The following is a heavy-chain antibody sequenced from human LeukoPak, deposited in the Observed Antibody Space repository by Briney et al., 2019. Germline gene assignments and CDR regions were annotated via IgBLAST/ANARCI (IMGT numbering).Heavy chain of an antibody. D-gene: IGHD1-26*01. J-gene: IGHJ4*02. Sequence: ASVKVSCTVSGYTLTELSMHWVRQAPGKGLEWMGGFDPEDGETIYAQKFQGRVTMTEDTSTDTAYMELSSLRSEDTAVYYCATDLSGSYFFDYWGQGTLVTVSS. CDR2: FDPEDGET. CDR1: GYTLTELS. CDR3: ATDLSGSYFFDY. V-gene: IGHV1-24*01.